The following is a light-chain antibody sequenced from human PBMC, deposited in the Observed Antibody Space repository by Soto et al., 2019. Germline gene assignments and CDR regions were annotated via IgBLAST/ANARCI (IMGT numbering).Light chain of an antibody. CDR1: QSGRTSY. CDR3: QHYGNSPLT. CDR2: GAS. V-gene: IGKV3-20*01. J-gene: IGKJ4*01. Sequence: DIVLTLSPRTLSVSRGESATLPCIDSQSGRTSYFAWYQQKPGQAPRLLIFGASSRATGIPDRFSGSGSGTDFTLTISRLEPEDFAVYYCQHYGNSPLTFGGGTKVDIK.